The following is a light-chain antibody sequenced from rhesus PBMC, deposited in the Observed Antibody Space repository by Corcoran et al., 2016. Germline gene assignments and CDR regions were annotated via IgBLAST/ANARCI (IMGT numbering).Light chain of an antibody. V-gene: IGKV1-22*01. CDR3: LQYSSSPLT. J-gene: IGKJ4*01. Sequence: DIQMTQSPSSLSASVGDTVTITCRPSQRLSSCLDLYQQKPGKAPKPLIYKASSLQSGVPSRFSGSGSGTDFTLTISSLQPEDFATYYCLQYSSSPLTFGGGTKVEIK. CDR1: QRLSSC. CDR2: KAS.